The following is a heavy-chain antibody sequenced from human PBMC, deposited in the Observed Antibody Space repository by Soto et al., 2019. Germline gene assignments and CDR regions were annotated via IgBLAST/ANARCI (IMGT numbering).Heavy chain of an antibody. CDR3: AREGDVPYYYYGMDV. J-gene: IGHJ6*02. CDR1: RYAFTWFN. D-gene: IGHD2-21*02. Sequence: ASVKVSCKASRYAFTWFNIHWVRQAPGQRFERKGWISGYDGRTNFAQKVQDRVTMTTDTSTCTVYMELRSLSSEDTAAYYCAREGDVPYYYYGMDVWARGNTFSGSS. V-gene: IGHV1-18*01. CDR2: ISGYDGRT.